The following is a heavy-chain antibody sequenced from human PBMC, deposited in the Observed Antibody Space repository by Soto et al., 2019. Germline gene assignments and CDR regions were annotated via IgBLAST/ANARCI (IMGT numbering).Heavy chain of an antibody. Sequence: ASVKVAYHAAGDTFSSQGISCVRQAPGQGPEWMGIINPSVGSTSYAQKFQGRVTMTRDKSTSTVYMELSSLRSEDTVVYYCARGPSHDAFDIWGQGTMVTVSS. CDR1: GDTFSSQG. J-gene: IGHJ3*02. V-gene: IGHV1-46*01. CDR3: ARGPSHDAFDI. CDR2: INPSVGST.